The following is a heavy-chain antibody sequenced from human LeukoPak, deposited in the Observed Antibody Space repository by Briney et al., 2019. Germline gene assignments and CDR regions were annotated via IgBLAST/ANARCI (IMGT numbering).Heavy chain of an antibody. V-gene: IGHV4-31*03. CDR2: IYYSGST. D-gene: IGHD3-22*01. Sequence: SQTLSLTCTVSGGSISSGGYYWSWIRQHPGKGLEWIGYIYYSGSTYYNPSLKSRVTISVDTSKNQFSLKLSSVTAADTAVYYCAKENRFDDSSGYYLREYDYWGQGTLVTVSP. CDR3: AKENRFDDSSGYYLREYDY. J-gene: IGHJ4*02. CDR1: GGSISSGGYY.